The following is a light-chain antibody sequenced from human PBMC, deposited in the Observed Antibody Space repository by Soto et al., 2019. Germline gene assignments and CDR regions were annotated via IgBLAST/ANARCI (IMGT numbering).Light chain of an antibody. CDR3: QRYSFYPRT. V-gene: IGKV1-5*03. Sequence: DIQMTQSPSTLSASVGDKVTIICRASQSVNNWLAWYQQKPGKVPNLLISKVSTLEGGVPARFSGSGSGTEFTLTISSLQPDDTGTYYCQRYSFYPRTFGQGTKVEIK. J-gene: IGKJ1*01. CDR2: KVS. CDR1: QSVNNW.